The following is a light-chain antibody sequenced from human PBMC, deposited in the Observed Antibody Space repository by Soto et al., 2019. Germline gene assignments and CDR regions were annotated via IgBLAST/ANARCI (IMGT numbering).Light chain of an antibody. V-gene: IGKV3-20*01. Sequence: EIVLTQSPGTLSLSPGERATLSCRASQSVRGSHLDWYQQSPGQAPRLLIRGASSRATGIPDRFTGSGSGTDFTLTINRLEPEDFAVYYCQQYGGMWTFGQGTKVDSK. CDR2: GAS. CDR3: QQYGGMWT. J-gene: IGKJ1*01. CDR1: QSVRGSH.